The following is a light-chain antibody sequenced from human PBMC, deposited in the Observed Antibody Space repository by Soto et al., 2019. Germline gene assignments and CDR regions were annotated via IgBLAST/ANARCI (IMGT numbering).Light chain of an antibody. CDR1: PSVGTN. CDR2: GAS. J-gene: IGKJ1*01. V-gene: IGKV3-15*01. CDR3: QKYNNWTET. Sequence: EIEMTQSPATLSLSPGESATLSCRARPSVGTNLAWHQQKHGQAPRPLIFGASTMDTGVPARISGSGAGTDFTLPISSLQSEDFAMYYCQKYNNWTETFGQGTEGEIK.